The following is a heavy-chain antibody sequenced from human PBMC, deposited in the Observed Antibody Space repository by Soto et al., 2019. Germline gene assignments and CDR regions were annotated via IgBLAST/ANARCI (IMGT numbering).Heavy chain of an antibody. CDR3: ARSFRNYYDSSGCFDY. Sequence: PGGSLRLSCAASGFTFSRYSMNWVRQAPGKGLEWVSHISSGSITIYYADSVKGRFTISRDNAKKSLYLQMNSLRAEDTAVYYCARSFRNYYDSSGCFDYWGQGTLVPV. J-gene: IGHJ4*02. CDR2: ISSGSITI. D-gene: IGHD3-22*01. CDR1: GFTFSRYS. V-gene: IGHV3-48*01.